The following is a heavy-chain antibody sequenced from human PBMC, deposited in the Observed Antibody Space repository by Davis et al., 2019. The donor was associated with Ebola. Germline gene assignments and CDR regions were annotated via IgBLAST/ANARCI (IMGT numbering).Heavy chain of an antibody. CDR2: ISAYNGNT. V-gene: IGHV1-18*01. J-gene: IGHJ3*02. D-gene: IGHD1-1*01. Sequence: AASVKVSCKASGYTFTSYGISWVRQAPGQGLEWMGWISAYNGNTNYAQKPQGRVTMTTDTSTSTAHMELRSLRSDDTAVYYCAREPRYNWNDEGAFDIWGQGTMVTVSS. CDR1: GYTFTSYG. CDR3: AREPRYNWNDEGAFDI.